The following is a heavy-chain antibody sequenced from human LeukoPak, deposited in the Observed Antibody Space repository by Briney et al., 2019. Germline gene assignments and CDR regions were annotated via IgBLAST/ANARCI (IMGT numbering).Heavy chain of an antibody. D-gene: IGHD1-26*01. V-gene: IGHV3-23*01. J-gene: IGHJ4*02. CDR2: ISGSGGGT. CDR1: GFTFNSYA. CDR3: AKDLGRYRNNCFDY. Sequence: GGSLRLSCADSGFTFNSYAMSWVRQAPEKGLEWVATISGSGGGTYYAVSVKGRFTISRDDSKNTLYLQMNSLRAEDTAVYYCAKDLGRYRNNCFDYWGQGTLVTVSS.